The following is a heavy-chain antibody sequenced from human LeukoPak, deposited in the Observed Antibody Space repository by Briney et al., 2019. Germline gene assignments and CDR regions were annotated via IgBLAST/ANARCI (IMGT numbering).Heavy chain of an antibody. CDR2: IKQDGSEK. CDR3: ARDLDYGDYDYFGY. CDR1: GFTFSSYW. Sequence: GGSLRLSCAASGFTFSSYWMSWVRQAPGKGLEWVANIKQDGSEKYYVDSVKGRFTISRDNAKNSLYLQMNSLRAEDTAVYYCARDLDYGDYDYFGYWGQGTLVTVSS. J-gene: IGHJ4*02. D-gene: IGHD4-17*01. V-gene: IGHV3-7*03.